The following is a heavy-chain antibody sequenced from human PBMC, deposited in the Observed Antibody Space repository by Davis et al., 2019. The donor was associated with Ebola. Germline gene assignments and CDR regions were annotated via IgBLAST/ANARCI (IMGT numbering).Heavy chain of an antibody. D-gene: IGHD3-9*01. J-gene: IGHJ3*02. V-gene: IGHV3-30*18. CDR2: ISHDGSNK. CDR3: AKSNYDILTGYHDVFHI. CDR1: GFTFSSYG. Sequence: PGGFLRLSCEASGFTFSSYGMHWVRQAPGKGLEWVAVISHDGSNKYYADSVKGRFTISRDNPKNTLYLQMNSLRAEDTAVYYCAKSNYDILTGYHDVFHIWGQGTMVTVSS.